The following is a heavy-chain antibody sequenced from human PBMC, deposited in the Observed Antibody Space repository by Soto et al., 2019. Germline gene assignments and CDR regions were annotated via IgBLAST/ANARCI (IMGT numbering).Heavy chain of an antibody. D-gene: IGHD4-17*01. Sequence: EVQLLESGGGLVQPGGSLRLSCAASGFTFSSYAMSWVRQAPGKGLEWVSAISGSGGSTYYADSVKGRFTISRDNSENTLYLQMNSLRAEDTAVYYCAKDLSGRDYPRYFDYWGQGTLVTVSS. CDR3: AKDLSGRDYPRYFDY. J-gene: IGHJ4*02. V-gene: IGHV3-23*01. CDR2: ISGSGGST. CDR1: GFTFSSYA.